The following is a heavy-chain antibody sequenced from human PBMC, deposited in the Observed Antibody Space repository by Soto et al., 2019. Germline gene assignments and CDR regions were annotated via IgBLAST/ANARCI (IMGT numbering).Heavy chain of an antibody. J-gene: IGHJ4*02. CDR2: IIPIFGTA. D-gene: IGHD2-15*01. CDR3: ATSTVVVAATPQYPVFDY. V-gene: IGHV1-69*12. Sequence: QVQLVQSGAEVKKPGSSVKVSCKASGGTFSSYAISWVRQAPGQGLEWMGGIIPIFGTANYAQKFQGRVTITAEXXAXTXXMELSSVRSEDTAVFYCATSTVVVAATPQYPVFDYWGQGTLVTVSS. CDR1: GGTFSSYA.